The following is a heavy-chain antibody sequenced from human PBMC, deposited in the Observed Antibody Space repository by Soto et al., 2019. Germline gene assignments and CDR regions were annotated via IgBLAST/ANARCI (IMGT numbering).Heavy chain of an antibody. J-gene: IGHJ4*02. CDR1: GFRFSDYG. Sequence: QVQLAESGGGVVQPGRSLRLSCIGSGFRFSDYGMHWVRQAPGKGLEWVAMMSFDGTYKYSEDSVKGRFIISRDNSKNTLFLQMNSLRAGDTAVYYCAKDRRDGEYNSVYDFWGQGTLVTVSS. CDR2: MSFDGTYK. V-gene: IGHV3-30*18. D-gene: IGHD4-17*01. CDR3: AKDRRDGEYNSVYDF.